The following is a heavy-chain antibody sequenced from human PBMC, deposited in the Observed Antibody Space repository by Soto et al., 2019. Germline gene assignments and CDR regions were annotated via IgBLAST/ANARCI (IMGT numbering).Heavy chain of an antibody. CDR2: IIPIFGTA. D-gene: IGHD2-8*02. V-gene: IGHV1-69*13. CDR3: ARDSVGTAGGY. Sequence: SVKVSCKASGYTFNNYGITWVRQAPGQGLEWLGGIIPIFGTANYAQKFQGRVTITADESTSTAYMELSSLRSEDTAVYYCARDSVGTAGGYWGQGTLVTVSS. CDR1: GYTFNNYG. J-gene: IGHJ4*02.